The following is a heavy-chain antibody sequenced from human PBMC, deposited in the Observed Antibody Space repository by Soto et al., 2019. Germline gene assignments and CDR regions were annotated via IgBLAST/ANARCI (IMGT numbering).Heavy chain of an antibody. CDR1: GFTFSSYT. D-gene: IGHD2-21*01. Sequence: EVQLVESGGGLVKPGGSLRLSCAASGFTFSSYTMHWVRQARGKGLEWVSSISSRISYISYADSVNGRFTISRDNARNSLYLQMNSLRADDTAVYYCAREKCGGDSCYGMDVWGQGTTVTVSS. CDR2: ISSRISYI. V-gene: IGHV3-21*01. J-gene: IGHJ6*02. CDR3: AREKCGGDSCYGMDV.